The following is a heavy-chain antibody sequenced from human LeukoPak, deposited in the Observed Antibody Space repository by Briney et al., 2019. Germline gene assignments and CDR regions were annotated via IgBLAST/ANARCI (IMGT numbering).Heavy chain of an antibody. Sequence: SETLSLTCTVSGGSISSSSYYWGWIRQPPGKGLEWIGSIYYSGSTYYNPSLKSRVTISVDKSKNQFSLKLSSVTAADTAVYYCARGRVTRSYYYYYMDVWGKGTTVTVSS. D-gene: IGHD4-11*01. CDR1: GGSISSSSYY. V-gene: IGHV4-39*07. J-gene: IGHJ6*03. CDR2: IYYSGST. CDR3: ARGRVTRSYYYYYMDV.